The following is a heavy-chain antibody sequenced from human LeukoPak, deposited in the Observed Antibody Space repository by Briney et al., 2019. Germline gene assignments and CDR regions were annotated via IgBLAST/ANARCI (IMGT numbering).Heavy chain of an antibody. CDR1: GGTFSSYA. V-gene: IGHV1-69*04. CDR2: IIPILGIA. Sequence: SVKVSCKASGGTFSSYAISWVRQAPGQGLEWMGRIIPILGIANYAQKFQGRVTITADKSTSTAYMELSSLRSEDTAVYYCARFYDHHQHNYYYYYGMDVWGQGTTVTVSS. D-gene: IGHD3-3*01. J-gene: IGHJ6*02. CDR3: ARFYDHHQHNYYYYYGMDV.